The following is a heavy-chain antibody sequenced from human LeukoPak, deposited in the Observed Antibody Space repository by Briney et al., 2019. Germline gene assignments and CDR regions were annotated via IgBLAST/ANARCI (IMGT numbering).Heavy chain of an antibody. V-gene: IGHV3-72*01. Sequence: GGSLRLSCAASGFTFSDHYLDWVRQAPGKGLEWVGRSRSKTNRYTTQYAASVKGRFTISRDDSKNSLYLQMNSLKTEDTAVYYCAKEFVVVPGNTNYFDYWGQGTLVIVSS. CDR1: GFTFSDHY. J-gene: IGHJ4*02. CDR2: SRSKTNRYTT. D-gene: IGHD2-21*02. CDR3: AKEFVVVPGNTNYFDY.